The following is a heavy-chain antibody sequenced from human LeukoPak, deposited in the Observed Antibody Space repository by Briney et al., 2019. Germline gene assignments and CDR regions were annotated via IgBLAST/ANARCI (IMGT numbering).Heavy chain of an antibody. CDR1: GGTFSSHA. Sequence: SVKVSCKASGGTFSSHAIAWVRQAPGQGPEWMGGIIPISGTANYAQKFQGRVTITTDESTSTAYMELSSLTSDDTTVYYCARGLQYQLLKALGYYYMDVWGEGTTVTVSS. CDR3: ARGLQYQLLKALGYYYMDV. D-gene: IGHD2-2*01. J-gene: IGHJ6*03. CDR2: IIPISGTA. V-gene: IGHV1-69*05.